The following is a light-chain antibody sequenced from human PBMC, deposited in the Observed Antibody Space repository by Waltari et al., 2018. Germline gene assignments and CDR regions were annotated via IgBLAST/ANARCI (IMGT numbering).Light chain of an antibody. CDR2: WAS. CDR3: QQYYALPLT. Sequence: DIVMTQSPDSLVVSLGERATISCKSSQSLLYSSNKKNYLGWYQQKTGQPPKLLIHWASTRESGVPDRFSGSGSGTDCTLNISSLQAEDVALYYCQQYYALPLTFGGGTKVEIK. V-gene: IGKV4-1*01. CDR1: QSLLYSSNKKNY. J-gene: IGKJ4*01.